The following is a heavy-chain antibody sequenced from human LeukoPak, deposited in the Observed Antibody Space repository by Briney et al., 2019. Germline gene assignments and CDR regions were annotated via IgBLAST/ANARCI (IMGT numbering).Heavy chain of an antibody. D-gene: IGHD3-10*01. J-gene: IGHJ4*02. Sequence: ASETLSLTCAVSGGSISSGGYSWSWIRQPPGKGLEWIGYIYHSGSTYYNPSLKSRVTISVDRSKNQFSLKLSSVTAADTAVYYCAREEYGSGSYYNYWGQGTLVTVSS. V-gene: IGHV4-30-2*01. CDR3: AREEYGSGSYYNY. CDR2: IYHSGST. CDR1: GGSISSGGYS.